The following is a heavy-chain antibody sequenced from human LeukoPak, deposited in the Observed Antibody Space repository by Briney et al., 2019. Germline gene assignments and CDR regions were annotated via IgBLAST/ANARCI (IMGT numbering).Heavy chain of an antibody. J-gene: IGHJ4*02. D-gene: IGHD3-3*01. Sequence: KPSETLSLTCAVYGGSFSGYYWSWIRQPPAKGLEWIGEINHSGSTNYNPSLKIRVTLSVDTSKNQFSLKLSSVTAADTAVYYCARRGRITIFGVVTTNDYRGQGTLVTVSS. CDR1: GGSFSGYY. CDR2: INHSGST. CDR3: ARRGRITIFGVVTTNDY. V-gene: IGHV4-34*01.